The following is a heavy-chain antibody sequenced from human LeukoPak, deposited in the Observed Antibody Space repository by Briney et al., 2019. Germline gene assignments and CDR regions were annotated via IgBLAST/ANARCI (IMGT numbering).Heavy chain of an antibody. Sequence: ASVKLSCKTSGYTFINYAMQWVRQAPGQRLEWVGWINSGNGNTKYSQKLQGRVTITTDTSASTAYMDLSSLTSEDTAVYYCARDPYEVGGFEYWGQGTLVTVSS. D-gene: IGHD1-26*01. CDR1: GYTFINYA. J-gene: IGHJ4*02. V-gene: IGHV1-3*04. CDR3: ARDPYEVGGFEY. CDR2: INSGNGNT.